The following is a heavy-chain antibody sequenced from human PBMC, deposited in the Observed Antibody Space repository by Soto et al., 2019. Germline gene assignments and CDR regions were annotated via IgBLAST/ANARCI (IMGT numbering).Heavy chain of an antibody. CDR1: GYTFTSYG. Sequence: ASVKVSCKASGYTFTSYGISWVRQAPGQGLEWMGWISAYNGNTNYAQKLQGRVTMTTDTSTSTAYMELRSLRSDDTAVYYCARFPDSYSSSWYGRYYGMDVWGQGTTVTVSS. D-gene: IGHD6-13*01. J-gene: IGHJ6*02. CDR2: ISAYNGNT. CDR3: ARFPDSYSSSWYGRYYGMDV. V-gene: IGHV1-18*01.